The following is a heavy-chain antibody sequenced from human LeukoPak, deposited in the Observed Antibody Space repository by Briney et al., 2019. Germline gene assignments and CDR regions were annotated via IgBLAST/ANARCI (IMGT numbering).Heavy chain of an antibody. J-gene: IGHJ3*02. V-gene: IGHV3-21*01. D-gene: IGHD1-20*01. CDR2: ISSSSSYI. CDR1: GFTFSSYS. Sequence: GGSLRLSCAASGFTFSSYSMNWVRQAPGKGLEWVSSISSSSSYIYYADSVKGRFTISRDNAKNSLYLRMNSLRAEDTAVYYCARFEDNWNVGVFDIWGQGTMVTVSS. CDR3: ARFEDNWNVGVFDI.